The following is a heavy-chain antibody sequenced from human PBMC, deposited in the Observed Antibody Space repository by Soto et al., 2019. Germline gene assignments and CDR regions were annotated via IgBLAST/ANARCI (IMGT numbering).Heavy chain of an antibody. CDR1: GYTFTSYA. D-gene: IGHD3-22*01. Sequence: QVHLVQSGAEVRKPGASVKISCRASGYTFTSYAIHWVRLAPGHGLEWMGWITGGNNTKYSQTFMGRLSIRSDTSASTAYMELSSRRSEDTALYFCARWRLFNDYWGQGTLVTVSS. V-gene: IGHV1-3*01. CDR3: ARWRLFNDY. CDR2: ITGGNNT. J-gene: IGHJ4*02.